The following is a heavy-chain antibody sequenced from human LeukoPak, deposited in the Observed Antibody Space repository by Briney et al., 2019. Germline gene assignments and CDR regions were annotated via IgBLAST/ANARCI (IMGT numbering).Heavy chain of an antibody. CDR1: GYTFTCYD. CDR2: LNSDCSRT. J-gene: IGHJ6*03. CDR3: ARIPHDGGLSMVRGKTVYYFYYYMDV. V-gene: IGHV1-8*01. D-gene: IGHD3-10*01. Sequence: ASVSPSRSASGYTFTCYDITRVRQPTAPGLGGVGWLNSDCSRTGNAQKFQGRVTMTRNTSISTAYMELSSLRSEDTAVYYCARIPHDGGLSMVRGKTVYYFYYYMDVWGQGTTVTVSS.